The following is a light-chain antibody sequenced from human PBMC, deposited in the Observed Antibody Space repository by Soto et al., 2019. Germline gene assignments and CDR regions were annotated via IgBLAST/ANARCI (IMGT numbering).Light chain of an antibody. V-gene: IGKV1-5*01. CDR1: KTISSW. J-gene: IGKJ1*01. CDR3: QKYNTYSWT. Sequence: DIQITHAPSTLSASVGDRVTLTCRASKTISSWLAWYLQKPGTAPKLLIYDVSTWESGVPSRFSGSGSGTDFTLTISSLQTDDFATYYCQKYNTYSWTCGQGTKGDIK. CDR2: DVS.